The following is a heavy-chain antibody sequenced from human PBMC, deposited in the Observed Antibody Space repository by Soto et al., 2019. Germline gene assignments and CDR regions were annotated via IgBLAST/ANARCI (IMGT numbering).Heavy chain of an antibody. J-gene: IGHJ4*02. V-gene: IGHV3-74*01. Sequence: EVQLVESGGGLVQPGGSLRLFCEASGFTFSGYWMHWVRQAPGKGLAWVSRINREGSSTSYAGSVKGRFTISRDNAKNTLFSQMNSLRVEDTAAYYCARDLGVWGQGTLVTVSS. D-gene: IGHD3-16*01. CDR1: GFTFSGYW. CDR3: ARDLGV. CDR2: INREGSST.